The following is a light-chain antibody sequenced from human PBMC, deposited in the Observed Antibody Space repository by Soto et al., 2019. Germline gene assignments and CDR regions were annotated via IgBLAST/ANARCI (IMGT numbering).Light chain of an antibody. CDR3: AAWDDSLNGRV. Sequence: QSVLTQPPSASGTPGQRVTLSCSGSSSNIGSNPVNWYQQLPGTAPKLLIYSNNQRPSGVPDRFSGSKSCTSASLAISGLQSEDEADYYCAAWDDSLNGRVFGGGTKLTVL. J-gene: IGLJ2*01. V-gene: IGLV1-44*01. CDR1: SSNIGSNP. CDR2: SNN.